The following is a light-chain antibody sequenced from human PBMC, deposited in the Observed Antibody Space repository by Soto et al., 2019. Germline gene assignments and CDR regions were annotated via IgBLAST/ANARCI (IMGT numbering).Light chain of an antibody. CDR1: QSVSSY. J-gene: IGKJ2*01. CDR3: QQRSNWAYT. CDR2: DAS. Sequence: EIVLTQSPATLSLSPGERATISCRASQSVSSYLAWYQQKVGQAPRLLIYDASSRATCIPARFSGSGSGTDFTLTISSLEPEDFAVYYCQQRSNWAYTFGQGTKLEIK. V-gene: IGKV3-11*01.